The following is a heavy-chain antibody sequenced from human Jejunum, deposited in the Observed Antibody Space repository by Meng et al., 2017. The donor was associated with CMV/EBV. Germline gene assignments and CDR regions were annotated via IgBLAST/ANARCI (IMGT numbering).Heavy chain of an antibody. CDR1: SGDYY. V-gene: IGHV4-30-4*01. D-gene: IGHD2-2*01. CDR2: IYYRGST. CDR3: ARGYLGFCTSSTCLPNP. J-gene: IGHJ5*02. Sequence: SGDYYWSWIRQPPGKGLEWLAYIYYRGSTYYNPSLKSRLTISVDASKNQFSLNLSSVTAADTAVYFCARGYLGFCTSSTCLPNPWGQGTLVTVSS.